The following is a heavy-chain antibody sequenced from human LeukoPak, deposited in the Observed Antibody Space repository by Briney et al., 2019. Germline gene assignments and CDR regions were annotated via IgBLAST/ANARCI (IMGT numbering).Heavy chain of an antibody. CDR2: ISSSSSYI. CDR1: GFTFSSYS. V-gene: IGHV3-21*01. Sequence: GGSLRLSCAASGFTFSSYSMNWVRQAPGKGLEWVSSISSSSSYIYYADSGKGRFTISRDNAKNSLYLQMNSLRAEDTAVYYCARDLGPQYYYDSSGYYPLGYWGQGTLVTVSS. D-gene: IGHD3-22*01. J-gene: IGHJ4*02. CDR3: ARDLGPQYYYDSSGYYPLGY.